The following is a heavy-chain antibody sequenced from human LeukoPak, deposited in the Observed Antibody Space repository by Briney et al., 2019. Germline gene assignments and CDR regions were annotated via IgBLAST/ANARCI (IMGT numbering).Heavy chain of an antibody. V-gene: IGHV1-69*04. D-gene: IGHD4-11*01. Sequence: SVKVSCKASGGTFSSYAISWVRQAPGQGLEWMGRIIPILGIANYAQKFQGRVTITADKSTSTAYMELSSLRSEDTAVYYCARATVTRDGDYWGQGTLVTVSS. CDR1: GGTFSSYA. CDR3: ARATVTRDGDY. J-gene: IGHJ4*02. CDR2: IIPILGIA.